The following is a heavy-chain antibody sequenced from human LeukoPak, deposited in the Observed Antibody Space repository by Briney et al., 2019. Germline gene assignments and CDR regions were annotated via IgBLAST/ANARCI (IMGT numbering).Heavy chain of an antibody. V-gene: IGHV3-66*01. Sequence: PGGSLRLSCAASGFTVSSNYMSWVRQAPGKGLEWVSVIYSGGSTYYADSVKGRFTISRDNSKNTLYLQMNSLRAEDTAVYYCARVPQQYPRSSYYFDYWGQGTLVTVSS. CDR2: IYSGGST. CDR1: GFTVSSNY. J-gene: IGHJ4*02. CDR3: ARVPQQYPRSSYYFDY. D-gene: IGHD2-2*01.